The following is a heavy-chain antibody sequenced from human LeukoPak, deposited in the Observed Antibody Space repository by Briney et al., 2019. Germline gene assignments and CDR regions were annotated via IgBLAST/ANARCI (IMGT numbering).Heavy chain of an antibody. J-gene: IGHJ5*02. V-gene: IGHV1-8*01. CDR1: GYTFTSYD. CDR3: ATPAERFGEFDP. D-gene: IGHD3-10*01. CDR2: MNPNSGNT. Sequence: ASVKVSCKASGYTFTSYDINWVRQATGRGLEWMGWMNPNSGNTGYAQKFQGRVTMTRNTSISTAYMELSSLRSEDTAVYYCATPAERFGEFDPWGQGTLVTVSS.